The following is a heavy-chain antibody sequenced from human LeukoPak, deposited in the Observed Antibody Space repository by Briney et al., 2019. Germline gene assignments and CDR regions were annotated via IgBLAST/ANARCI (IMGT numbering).Heavy chain of an antibody. V-gene: IGHV4-39*07. CDR2: IYYSGST. Sequence: SETLSLTCSVPGGSISSSDYYWGWIRQPPGKGLEWIASIYYSGSTYYNPSLESRVTIAMDMPRNQVSLRLSTVTAADTAVYYCARDQWPYGSGSYATWGQGTLVIVSS. D-gene: IGHD3-10*01. J-gene: IGHJ5*02. CDR3: ARDQWPYGSGSYAT. CDR1: GGSISSSDYY.